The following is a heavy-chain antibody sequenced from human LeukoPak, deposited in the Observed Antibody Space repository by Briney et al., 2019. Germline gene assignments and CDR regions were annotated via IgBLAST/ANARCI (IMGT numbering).Heavy chain of an antibody. CDR3: AGDGSGLLGFGSYDF. CDR1: AFTFSSYE. J-gene: IGHJ4*02. Sequence: GGSLRLSSSASAFTFSSYEMNWVRQAPGKGLEWVSYISSSGSTIYYADSVKGRFTISRDNAKNSLYLQMNSLKAEETAGYYFAGDGSGLLGFGSYDFWGQGTLVTVSS. D-gene: IGHD3-10*01. V-gene: IGHV3-48*03. CDR2: ISSSGSTI.